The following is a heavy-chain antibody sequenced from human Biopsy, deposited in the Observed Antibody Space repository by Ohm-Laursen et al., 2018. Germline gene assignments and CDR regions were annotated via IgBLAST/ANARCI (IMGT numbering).Heavy chain of an antibody. V-gene: IGHV4-4*07. Sequence: TLSLTCSVSGGSLSNFYWSWIRQPSGKGLEWTGRMYISGTTNYNSSLKSRVTMSIDTSKNQFSLRLSSVTAADTAVYYCATLYGDDYSYYGLDVWGQGTSVTVSS. CDR2: MYISGTT. CDR1: GGSLSNFY. D-gene: IGHD4-17*01. J-gene: IGHJ6*02. CDR3: ATLYGDDYSYYGLDV.